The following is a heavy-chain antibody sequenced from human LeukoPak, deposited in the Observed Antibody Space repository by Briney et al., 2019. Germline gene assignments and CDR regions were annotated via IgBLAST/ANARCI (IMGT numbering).Heavy chain of an antibody. V-gene: IGHV1-69*05. D-gene: IGHD5-24*01. Sequence: ASVKVSCKASGGTLSSYAISWVRQAPGQGLEWMGGIIPIFGTANYAQRFQGRDTITTDESTSTAYMELSSLRSEDTAVYYCARELEMATQQGYYYYMDVWGKGTTVTVSS. CDR1: GGTLSSYA. CDR2: IIPIFGTA. J-gene: IGHJ6*03. CDR3: ARELEMATQQGYYYYMDV.